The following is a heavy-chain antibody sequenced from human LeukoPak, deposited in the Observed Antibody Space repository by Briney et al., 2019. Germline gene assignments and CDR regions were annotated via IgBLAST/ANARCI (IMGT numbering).Heavy chain of an antibody. CDR2: IYYSGSTNYNT. V-gene: IGHV4-59*12. D-gene: IGHD2-21*01. CDR1: GGSISNYY. Sequence: SETLSLTCTVSGGSISNYYWSWIRQPPGKGLEWIGYIYYSGSTNYNTNYNPSLISRVTISVDTSKNQFSLKLRSLTAADTAVYYCAPYGGDWTYDSWGQGTLVTVSS. J-gene: IGHJ4*02. CDR3: APYGGDWTYDS.